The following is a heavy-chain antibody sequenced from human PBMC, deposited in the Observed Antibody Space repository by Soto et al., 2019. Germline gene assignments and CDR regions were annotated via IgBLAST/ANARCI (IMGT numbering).Heavy chain of an antibody. Sequence: SETLSLTCTVSGGSISSSSYYWGWIRQPPGKGLEWIGSIYYSGSTYYNPSLKSRVTISVDTSKNQFSLKLSSVTAADTAVYYCARLNYYDTYGFDPWGQGTLVTVSS. D-gene: IGHD3-22*01. CDR3: ARLNYYDTYGFDP. CDR2: IYYSGST. CDR1: GGSISSSSYY. J-gene: IGHJ5*02. V-gene: IGHV4-39*01.